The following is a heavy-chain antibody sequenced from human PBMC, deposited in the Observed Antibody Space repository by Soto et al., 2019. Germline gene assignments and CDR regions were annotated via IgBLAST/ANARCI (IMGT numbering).Heavy chain of an antibody. Sequence: GSLRLSCAASGFTFSSYGMHWVRQAPGKGLEWVAVISYDGSNKYYADSVKGRFTISRDNSKNTLYLQMNSLRAEDTAVYYCAKVYYYDSSGYPLDYWGQGTLVTVSS. V-gene: IGHV3-30*18. CDR2: ISYDGSNK. D-gene: IGHD3-22*01. CDR1: GFTFSSYG. J-gene: IGHJ4*02. CDR3: AKVYYYDSSGYPLDY.